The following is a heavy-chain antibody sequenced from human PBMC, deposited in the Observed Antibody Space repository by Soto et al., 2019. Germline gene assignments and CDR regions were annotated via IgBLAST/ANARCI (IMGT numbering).Heavy chain of an antibody. D-gene: IGHD2-15*01. CDR3: AKDGYCSGGSCYYYYYYMDV. CDR1: GFTFSSYA. Sequence: GGSLRLPCAASGFTFSSYAMSWVRQAPGKGLEWVSAISGSGGSTYYADSVKGRFTISRDNSKNTLYLQMNSLRAEDTAVYYCAKDGYCSGGSCYYYYYYMDVWGKGTTVTVSS. V-gene: IGHV3-23*01. CDR2: ISGSGGST. J-gene: IGHJ6*03.